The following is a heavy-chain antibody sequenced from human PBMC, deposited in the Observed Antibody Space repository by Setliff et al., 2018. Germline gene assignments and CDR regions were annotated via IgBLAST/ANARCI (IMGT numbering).Heavy chain of an antibody. CDR1: GYSISSGYY. CDR3: ARRPTGPGAPFDI. V-gene: IGHV4-38-2*01. Sequence: SETLSLTCAVSGYSISSGYYWGWIRQPPGKGLEWLGSVRHRGGTYYNPSLKSRATISMDTSKIQFSLKLISVTAADTALYFCARRPTGPGAPFDIWGHGTMVTVSS. CDR2: VRHRGGT. J-gene: IGHJ3*02. D-gene: IGHD3-10*01.